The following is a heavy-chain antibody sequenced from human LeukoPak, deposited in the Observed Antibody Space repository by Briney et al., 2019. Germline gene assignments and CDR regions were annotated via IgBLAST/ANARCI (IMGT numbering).Heavy chain of an antibody. CDR1: GGSISSGDYY. D-gene: IGHD3-10*01. V-gene: IGHV4-30-4*01. J-gene: IGHJ4*02. CDR2: IYYSGST. Sequence: SETLSLTCTVSGGSISSGDYYWSWIRQPPGKGLEWIGYIYYSGSTYYNPSLKSRVTISVDTSKNQFSLKLSSVTAADTAVYYCARVGFGDLNSRYYFDYWGQGTLVTVSS. CDR3: ARVGFGDLNSRYYFDY.